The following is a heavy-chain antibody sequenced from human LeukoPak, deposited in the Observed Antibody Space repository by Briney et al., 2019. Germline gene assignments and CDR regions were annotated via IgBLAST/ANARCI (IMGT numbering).Heavy chain of an antibody. Sequence: GGSLRLSCAASGFTVSRNSMSWIRQAPGKGLEWVSLIDDGGSTFNADSVKGRLTISRDNSKNTLHLQMNSLGAEDTAVYYCARVSRYCTTTNCYGYFFDYWGQGTLVTVSS. CDR2: IDDGGST. D-gene: IGHD2-2*01. CDR3: ARVSRYCTTTNCYGYFFDY. J-gene: IGHJ4*02. V-gene: IGHV3-66*01. CDR1: GFTVSRNS.